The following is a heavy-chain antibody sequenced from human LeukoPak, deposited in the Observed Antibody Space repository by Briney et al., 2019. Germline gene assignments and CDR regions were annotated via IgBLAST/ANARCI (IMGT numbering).Heavy chain of an antibody. V-gene: IGHV1-2*06. CDR3: ARKDVRTAMVGDY. CDR1: GYTFTGYY. J-gene: IGHJ4*02. D-gene: IGHD5-18*01. CDR2: INPNSGAT. Sequence: GASVKVSCKASGYTFTGYYIHWVRQAPGQGLEWMGRINPNSGATDYAQTFQGRVTMTGDTSISTAYMELGRLKSDDAAVYYCARKDVRTAMVGDYWGQGTLVTVSS.